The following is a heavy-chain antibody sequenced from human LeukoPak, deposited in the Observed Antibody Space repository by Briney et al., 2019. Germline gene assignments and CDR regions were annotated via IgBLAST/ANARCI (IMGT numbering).Heavy chain of an antibody. Sequence: KPSETPSLTCTVSGGSISSYYWSWIRQAPGKGLEWIGYIYYSGSTNYNPSLKSRVTISVDTSKNQFSLKLSSVTAADTAVYYCACKAAAGTPHFDYWGQGTLVTVSS. CDR2: IYYSGST. D-gene: IGHD6-13*01. J-gene: IGHJ4*02. CDR3: ACKAAAGTPHFDY. V-gene: IGHV4-59*01. CDR1: GGSISSYY.